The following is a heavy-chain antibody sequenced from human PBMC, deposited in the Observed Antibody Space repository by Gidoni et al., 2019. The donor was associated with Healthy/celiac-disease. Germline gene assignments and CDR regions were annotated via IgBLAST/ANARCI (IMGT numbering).Heavy chain of an antibody. CDR2: ISYDGSNK. CDR1: GFTFSSYA. CDR3: ARDGGIQLWLRPDY. J-gene: IGHJ4*02. V-gene: IGHV3-30*01. Sequence: QVQLVESGGGVVQPGRSLRLSCAASGFTFSSYAMHWVRQAPGKGLEWVAVISYDGSNKYYADSVKGRFTISRDNSKNTLYLQMNSLRAEDTAVYYCARDGGIQLWLRPDYWGQGTLVTVSS. D-gene: IGHD5-18*01.